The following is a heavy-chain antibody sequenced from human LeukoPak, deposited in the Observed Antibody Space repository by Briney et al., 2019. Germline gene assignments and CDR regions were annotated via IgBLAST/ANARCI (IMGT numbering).Heavy chain of an antibody. J-gene: IGHJ3*02. D-gene: IGHD1-14*01. CDR2: MIPILGIA. Sequence: SVKVSCKASGGTFSSYAISWVRQAPGQGLEWMGRMIPILGIANYAQKFQGRVTITADKSTSTAYMELSSLRSEDTAVYYCARQGARKAFDIWGQGTMVTVSS. V-gene: IGHV1-69*04. CDR1: GGTFSSYA. CDR3: ARQGARKAFDI.